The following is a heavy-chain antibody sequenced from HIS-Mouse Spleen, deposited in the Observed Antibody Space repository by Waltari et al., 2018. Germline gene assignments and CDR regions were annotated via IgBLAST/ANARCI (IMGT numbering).Heavy chain of an antibody. D-gene: IGHD6-6*01. CDR1: GYSISSGYY. CDR3: ARDPGYSSSSNAFDI. V-gene: IGHV4-38-2*02. J-gene: IGHJ3*02. Sequence: QVQLQESGPGLVKPSETLSLTCTVSGYSISSGYYWGWIRQPPGKGLEWIGSIYHSGSTYYNPSLKGRVTISLDTSKNQFSLKLSSVTAADTAVYYCARDPGYSSSSNAFDIWGQGTMVTVSS. CDR2: IYHSGST.